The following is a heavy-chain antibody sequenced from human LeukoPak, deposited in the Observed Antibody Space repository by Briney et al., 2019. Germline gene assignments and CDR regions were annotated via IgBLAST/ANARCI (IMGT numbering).Heavy chain of an antibody. J-gene: IGHJ4*02. D-gene: IGHD2-21*01. V-gene: IGHV3-23*01. Sequence: HSGGSLRLSCAASGFTFSSYAMSWVRQAPGKGLEWVSAISGSGGSTYYADSVKGRFTISRDNSKNTLYLQMNSLRAEDTAVYYCAKAPRNSKGVYYFDYWGQGTLVTVSS. CDR2: ISGSGGST. CDR3: AKAPRNSKGVYYFDY. CDR1: GFTFSSYA.